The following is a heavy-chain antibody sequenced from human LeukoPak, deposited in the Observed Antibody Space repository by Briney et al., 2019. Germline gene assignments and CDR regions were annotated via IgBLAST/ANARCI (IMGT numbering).Heavy chain of an antibody. J-gene: IGHJ4*02. Sequence: GGSLRLSCAASGFTFCSYSMNWVRQAPGKGLEWVSYISSSGSTIYCADSVKGRFTISRDNAKNSLYLQMNSLRAEDTAVYYCARGGPSSSSFNYWGQGTLVTVSS. CDR1: GFTFCSYS. CDR3: ARGGPSSSSFNY. V-gene: IGHV3-48*04. D-gene: IGHD6-13*01. CDR2: ISSSGSTI.